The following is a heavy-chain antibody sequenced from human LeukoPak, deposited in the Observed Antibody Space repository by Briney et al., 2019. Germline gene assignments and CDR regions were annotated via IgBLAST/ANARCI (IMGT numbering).Heavy chain of an antibody. CDR1: GGTFSSYA. CDR2: IIPIFGTA. V-gene: IGHV1-69*06. CDR3: ANGLGYCSSTSCYALGY. Sequence: SVKVSCKASGGTFSSYAISWVRQAPGQGLEWMGGIIPIFGTANYAQKFQGRVTITADKSTSTAYMELSSLRSEDTAVYYCANGLGYCSSTSCYALGYWGQGTLVTVSS. D-gene: IGHD2-2*01. J-gene: IGHJ4*02.